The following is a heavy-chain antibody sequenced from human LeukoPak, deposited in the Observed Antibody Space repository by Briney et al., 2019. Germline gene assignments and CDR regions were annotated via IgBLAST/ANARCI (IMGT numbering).Heavy chain of an antibody. J-gene: IGHJ4*02. V-gene: IGHV1-69*04. CDR2: IIPILGIA. CDR1: GYTFTGYY. Sequence: ASVKVSCKASGYTFTGYYMHWVRQAPGQGLEWMGRIIPILGIANYAQKFQGRVTITADKSTSTAYMELSSLRSEDTAVYYCARDQDYWGQGTLVTVSS. CDR3: ARDQDY.